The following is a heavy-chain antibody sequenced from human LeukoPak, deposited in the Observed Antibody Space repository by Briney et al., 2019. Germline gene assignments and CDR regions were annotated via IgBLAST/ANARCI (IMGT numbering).Heavy chain of an antibody. CDR3: ATVMAFYYDSSGYHYFDP. D-gene: IGHD3-22*01. V-gene: IGHV1-24*01. CDR1: GYTLTELS. Sequence: ASVKVSCEVSGYTLTELSIHWVRQTPGEGREWMGGFDPEDDEAVYAQRFQGRVAMTGDSSTDTAYMELTSLRSEDTAVYYCATVMAFYYDSSGYHYFDPWGQGTLVTVSS. J-gene: IGHJ4*02. CDR2: FDPEDDEA.